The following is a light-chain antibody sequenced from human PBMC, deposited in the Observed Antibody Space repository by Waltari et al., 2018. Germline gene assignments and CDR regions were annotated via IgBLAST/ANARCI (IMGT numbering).Light chain of an antibody. CDR1: SSNIGRTY. CDR2: RNN. J-gene: IGLJ3*02. Sequence: QSVLTQPPSASGTPGQRVTISCSGNSSNIGRTYAHWYQQPPGPAPKLLSYRNNQRPSGVPDRFSGSKAGTSASLAVSGLRSEDEADYYFATWDDRLSGPGVFGGGTKLTVL. V-gene: IGLV1-47*01. CDR3: ATWDDRLSGPGV.